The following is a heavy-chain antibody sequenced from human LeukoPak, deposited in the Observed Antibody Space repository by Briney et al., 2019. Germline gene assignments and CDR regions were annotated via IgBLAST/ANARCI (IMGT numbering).Heavy chain of an antibody. CDR1: GYSFSNYW. CDR2: IYPGDSDT. D-gene: IGHD2-2*01. CDR3: ARIAGYCSSTSCSAFDI. V-gene: IGHV5-51*01. Sequence: GESLKISCKGSGYSFSNYWIGWVRQRPGKGLEWMGIIYPGDSDTTYSPSFQGQVTISADKSISTAYLQWSSLKASDTAMYYCARIAGYCSSTSCSAFDIWGQGTMVTVSS. J-gene: IGHJ3*02.